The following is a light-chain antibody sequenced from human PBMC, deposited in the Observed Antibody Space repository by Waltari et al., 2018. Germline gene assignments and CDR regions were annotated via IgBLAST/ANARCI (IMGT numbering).Light chain of an antibody. Sequence: EIVLTQSPGTLSLSPGEGATLSCRASQSISSWYLAWYQQKPGQGPRLLLYGASSRATGIPDRFSGSESGTDFTLTISRLEPEDFAVYYCQEYGSSRTFGQGTNVEIK. CDR3: QEYGSSRT. J-gene: IGKJ1*01. CDR2: GAS. V-gene: IGKV3-20*01. CDR1: QSISSWY.